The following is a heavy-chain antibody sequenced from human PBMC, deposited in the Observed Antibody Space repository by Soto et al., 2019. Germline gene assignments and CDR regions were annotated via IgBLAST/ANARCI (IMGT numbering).Heavy chain of an antibody. CDR1: GYTFTSYG. Sequence: QVQLVQSGAEVKKTGASVKVSCKASGYTFTSYGSSWVRQAPGQGLEWMGRISAYNGNTNHAQKLQGRITITTDTSESTAYMELMSLRSDDTAVYYCARDPVAGTKGYNWFDPWGQGTLVTVYS. CDR2: ISAYNGNT. V-gene: IGHV1-18*01. J-gene: IGHJ5*02. CDR3: ARDPVAGTKGYNWFDP. D-gene: IGHD6-19*01.